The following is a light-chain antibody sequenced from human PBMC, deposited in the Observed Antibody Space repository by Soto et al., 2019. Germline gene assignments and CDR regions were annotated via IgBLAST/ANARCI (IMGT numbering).Light chain of an antibody. Sequence: DIQMTQSPSSVSASVGDRVIITCRASQAISTWLAWYQQKPGKAPKLLIFGTSSLQSGVPSRFSGSGSGTDFTLTISGLQPEDLCTYYCQQGDSFEFAFGPGTKVDIK. CDR2: GTS. CDR3: QQGDSFEFA. CDR1: QAISTW. J-gene: IGKJ3*01. V-gene: IGKV1-12*01.